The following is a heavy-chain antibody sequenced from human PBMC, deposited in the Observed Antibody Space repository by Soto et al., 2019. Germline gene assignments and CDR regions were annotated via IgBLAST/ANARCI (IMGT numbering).Heavy chain of an antibody. Sequence: SETLSLTCTVSGGSINNNDHFWAWIRQPPGRGLEWIGTIYYRGSTNYNPSLKSRVTISLDTSKNQFSLKLTSVTAADTAIYYCARDAQREYAFWSGSYKKIYYYYMDVWGEGTTVTVSS. CDR2: IYYRGST. V-gene: IGHV4-39*07. D-gene: IGHD3-3*01. J-gene: IGHJ6*03. CDR1: GGSINNNDHF. CDR3: ARDAQREYAFWSGSYKKIYYYYMDV.